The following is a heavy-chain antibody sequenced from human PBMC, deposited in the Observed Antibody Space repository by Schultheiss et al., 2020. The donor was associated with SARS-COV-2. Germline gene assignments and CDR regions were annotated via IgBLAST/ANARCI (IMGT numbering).Heavy chain of an antibody. J-gene: IGHJ6*03. CDR2: ISYDGSDK. V-gene: IGHV3-30*01. CDR3: ARDRDDYYMDV. Sequence: GSLRLSCAASGFTFSSHAMDWVRQAPGKGLEWVAVISYDGSDKYYADSVKGRFTISRDNSKNTLYLHMNSLRAEDTAMYYCARDRDDYYMDVWGKGTTVTVSS. CDR1: GFTFSSHA.